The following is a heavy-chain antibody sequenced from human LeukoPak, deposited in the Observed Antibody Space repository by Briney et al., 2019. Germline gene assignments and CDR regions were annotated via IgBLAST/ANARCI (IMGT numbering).Heavy chain of an antibody. CDR2: IYYSGST. J-gene: IGHJ4*02. CDR1: GGSISTYY. CDR3: ARGDNYYDSSGYYLY. Sequence: SETLSLTCTVSGGSISTYYWSWIRQPPGKGLEWIGYIYYSGSTNYNPSLQSRVTISVDTSKNQFSLRLSSVTAADTAVYYCARGDNYYDSSGYYLYWGQGTLVSVSS. V-gene: IGHV4-59*01. D-gene: IGHD3-22*01.